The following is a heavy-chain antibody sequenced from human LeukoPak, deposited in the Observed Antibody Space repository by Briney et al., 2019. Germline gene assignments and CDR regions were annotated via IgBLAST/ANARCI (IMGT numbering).Heavy chain of an antibody. CDR2: ISHDGVDK. V-gene: IGHV3-30*18. CDR3: AKGGYCSATRCYVGKGMDD. J-gene: IGHJ4*02. Sequence: GGSLRLSCAASGFTFDTYGMHWIRQAPGKGLEWVAVISHDGVDKYYADSVKGRFTISRDNSKNTVSLQVNSLRAEDTAAYYCAKGGYCSATRCYVGKGMDDWGQGTLVTVSS. CDR1: GFTFDTYG. D-gene: IGHD2-2*01.